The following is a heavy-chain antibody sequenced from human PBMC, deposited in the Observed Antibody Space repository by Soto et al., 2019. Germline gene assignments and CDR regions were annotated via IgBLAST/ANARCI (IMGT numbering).Heavy chain of an antibody. V-gene: IGHV1-3*01. CDR1: GYTFTSYP. CDR3: ARLVGDYQLVGGWFDP. Sequence: QVQLVQSGAEVKKPGASVKVSCKPSGYTFTSYPMHWVRQAPGQRLEWMGWINAGNGDTRYSANFRGRVTITRDTSASTVYMELSSLRSEDTAVYYCARLVGDYQLVGGWFDPWGQGTLVTVSA. J-gene: IGHJ5*02. D-gene: IGHD6-13*01. CDR2: INAGNGDT.